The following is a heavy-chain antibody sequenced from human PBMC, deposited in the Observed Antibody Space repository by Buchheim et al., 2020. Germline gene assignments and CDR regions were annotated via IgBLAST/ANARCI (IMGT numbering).Heavy chain of an antibody. CDR1: GYTFTSYY. V-gene: IGHV1-46*01. D-gene: IGHD3-16*02. J-gene: IGHJ4*02. Sequence: QVQLVQSGAEVKKPGASVKVSCKASGYTFTSYYMHWVRQAPGQGLEWMGIINPSGGSTSYAQKFQGRVTMTRDTSTNTVYMELSSLRSEDTAVYYCARAGELRLGELSPLDYWGQGTL. CDR2: INPSGGST. CDR3: ARAGELRLGELSPLDY.